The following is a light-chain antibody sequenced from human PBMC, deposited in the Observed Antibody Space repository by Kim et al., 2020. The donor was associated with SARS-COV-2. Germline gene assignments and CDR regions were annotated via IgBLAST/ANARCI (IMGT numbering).Light chain of an antibody. CDR3: QQRITWPIA. V-gene: IGKV3-11*01. Sequence: LSPGERATISCRTSQNIDSYLVWYQQKPGQAPRLLIYDASNRATGIPVRFSGSGSGTDFTLTISTLEPEDFASYYCQQRITWPIAFGQGTRLEIK. CDR1: QNIDSY. CDR2: DAS. J-gene: IGKJ5*01.